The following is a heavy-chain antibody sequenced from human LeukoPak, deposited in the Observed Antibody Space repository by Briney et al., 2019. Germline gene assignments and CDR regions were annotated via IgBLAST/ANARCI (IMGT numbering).Heavy chain of an antibody. Sequence: PGGSLRLSCAASGFTFSNYGMHWVRQAPGKGLEWVAVIWYDGSNKYYADSVKGRFTISRDNSKNTLYLQMNSLRAEDTAVYYWAKGKGQNWDPFDYWGQGTLVTVSS. V-gene: IGHV3-33*06. J-gene: IGHJ4*02. CDR3: AKGKGQNWDPFDY. CDR2: IWYDGSNK. CDR1: GFTFSNYG. D-gene: IGHD7-27*01.